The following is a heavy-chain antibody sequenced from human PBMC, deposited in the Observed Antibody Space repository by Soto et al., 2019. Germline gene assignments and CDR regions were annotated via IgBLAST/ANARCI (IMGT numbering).Heavy chain of an antibody. J-gene: IGHJ6*02. Sequence: SETLSLSCTVSGGPVSSGSCVWSWIRQSPGKRLEWIAYIYYSGSTNYNPSLKSRATISVDTSKSQVSLTLTSVTDADAAVYYCARSPNYYYYGFDVWGQGTTVTVSS. CDR2: IYYSGST. V-gene: IGHV4-61*01. D-gene: IGHD3-10*01. CDR3: ARSPNYYYYGFDV. CDR1: GGPVSSGSCV.